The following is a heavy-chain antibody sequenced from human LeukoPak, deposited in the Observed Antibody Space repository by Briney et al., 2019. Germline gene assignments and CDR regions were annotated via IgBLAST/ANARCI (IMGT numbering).Heavy chain of an antibody. CDR1: GYTFTGYY. Sequence: GASVKVSCKASGYTFTGYYMHWVRQAPGQGLEWMGWINPNSGGTNYAQKFQGRVTMTRDTSISTAYMELSRLRSDDTAVYYCASSMDYAECYYYGMDVWGQGTTVTVSS. CDR3: ASSMDYAECYYYGMDV. D-gene: IGHD2/OR15-2a*01. V-gene: IGHV1-2*02. CDR2: INPNSGGT. J-gene: IGHJ6*02.